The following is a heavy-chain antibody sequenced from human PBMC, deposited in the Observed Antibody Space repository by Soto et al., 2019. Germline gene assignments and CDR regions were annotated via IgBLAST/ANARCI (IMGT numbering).Heavy chain of an antibody. V-gene: IGHV3-23*01. CDR3: AKGIAVALYNWFDP. D-gene: IGHD6-19*01. Sequence: VSLRLSCAASGFTFSSYAMSWVRQAPGKGLEWVSAISGSGGSTYYADSVKGRFTISRDNSKNTLYLQMNSLRAEDTAVYYCAKGIAVALYNWFDPWGQGTLVTVSS. J-gene: IGHJ5*02. CDR2: ISGSGGST. CDR1: GFTFSSYA.